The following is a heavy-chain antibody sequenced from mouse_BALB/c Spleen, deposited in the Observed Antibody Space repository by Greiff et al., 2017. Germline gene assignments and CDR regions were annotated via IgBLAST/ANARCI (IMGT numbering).Heavy chain of an antibody. CDR1: GYSFTSYW. Sequence: VQLQQSGPQLVRPGASVKISCKASGYSFTSYWMHWVKQRPGHGLEWIGDIYPGGGYTNYNEKFKGKATLTADTSSSTAYMQLSSLTSEDSAVYFCARAGYKYYFDYWGQGTTLTVSS. D-gene: IGHD1-3*01. J-gene: IGHJ2*01. V-gene: IGHV1-63*02. CDR2: IYPGGGYT. CDR3: ARAGYKYYFDY.